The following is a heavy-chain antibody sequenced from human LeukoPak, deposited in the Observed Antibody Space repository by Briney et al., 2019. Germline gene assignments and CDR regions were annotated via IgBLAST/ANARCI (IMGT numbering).Heavy chain of an antibody. V-gene: IGHV3-30*02. CDR2: IRYDGSNK. CDR1: GFTFSGYG. D-gene: IGHD6-13*01. CDR3: ARDPHIAAAPFDP. J-gene: IGHJ5*02. Sequence: GGSLRLSCAASGFTFSGYGMHWVRQAPGKGLEWVAFIRYDGSNKYYADSVKGRFTISRDNSKNTLYLQMNSLRAEDTAVYYCARDPHIAAAPFDPWGQGTLVTVSS.